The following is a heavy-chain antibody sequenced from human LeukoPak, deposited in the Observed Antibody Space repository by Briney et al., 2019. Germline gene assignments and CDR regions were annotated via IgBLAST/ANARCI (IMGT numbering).Heavy chain of an antibody. V-gene: IGHV3-30*04. Sequence: HPGGSLRLSCAASGFTFSNYAMHWVRQAPGKGLEWVAVISYDGRNKYHADSVQGRFTISRDNSKSTLYLQMNSLRAEDTAVYYCARDYDFVADYYFDYWGQGTLVTVSS. CDR2: ISYDGRNK. CDR1: GFTFSNYA. D-gene: IGHD3-3*01. J-gene: IGHJ4*02. CDR3: ARDYDFVADYYFDY.